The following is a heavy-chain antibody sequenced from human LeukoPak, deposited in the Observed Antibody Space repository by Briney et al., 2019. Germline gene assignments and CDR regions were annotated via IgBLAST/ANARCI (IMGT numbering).Heavy chain of an antibody. CDR2: IKQDGSEK. CDR3: ARESAVTIRRGLFDY. J-gene: IGHJ4*02. CDR1: GFTFSSYG. V-gene: IGHV3-7*01. D-gene: IGHD4-17*01. Sequence: GGSLRLSCAASGFTFSSYGMSWVRQAPGKGLEWVANIKQDGSEKYYVDSLKGRFTISRDNAKNSLYLQMNSLRGEDTAVYYCARESAVTIRRGLFDYWGQGTLVTVSS.